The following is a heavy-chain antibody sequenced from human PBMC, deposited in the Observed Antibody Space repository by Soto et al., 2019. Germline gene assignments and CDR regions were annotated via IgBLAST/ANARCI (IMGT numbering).Heavy chain of an antibody. D-gene: IGHD2-2*01. J-gene: IGHJ6*02. CDR2: IRAFNGNT. Sequence: QVQLVQSGAEVKKPGALVKVSCKASDYNFTSYGITWVRQAPGQGLKRVGWIRAFNGNTNYAQKSQGRDTLTTDTATSTAYMELTSLRSDDTAVYYCAREGNTIRIYDYHYYGMDVWGQGTTVTVSS. CDR3: AREGNTIRIYDYHYYGMDV. V-gene: IGHV1-18*01. CDR1: DYNFTSYG.